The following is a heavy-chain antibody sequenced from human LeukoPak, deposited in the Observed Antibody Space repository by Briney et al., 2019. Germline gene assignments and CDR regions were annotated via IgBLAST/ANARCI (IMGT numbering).Heavy chain of an antibody. Sequence: SETLSLTCAVSGGSISSSNWWSWVRQPPGKGLEWIGEIYHSGSTNYNPSLKSRVTISVDKSKKQFSLKLSSVTAADTAVYYCARDITENTSSDYWGQGTLVTVSS. J-gene: IGHJ4*02. V-gene: IGHV4-4*02. CDR1: GGSISSSNW. CDR3: ARDITENTSSDY. D-gene: IGHD2/OR15-2a*01. CDR2: IYHSGST.